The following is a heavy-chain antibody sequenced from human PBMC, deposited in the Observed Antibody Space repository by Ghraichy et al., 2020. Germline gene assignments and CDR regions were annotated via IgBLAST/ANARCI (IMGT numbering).Heavy chain of an antibody. V-gene: IGHV3-74*01. CDR3: VRGAPFDY. CDR2: INSDGSST. Sequence: GESLNISCGASGFTFSSDWMHWVRQLPGKGLVWVARINSDGSSTAYADSVKGRFTISRDNAKNTLFLQMNNLRAKDTAVYYCVRGAPFDYWGQGTLVTVSS. CDR1: GFTFSSDW. J-gene: IGHJ4*02.